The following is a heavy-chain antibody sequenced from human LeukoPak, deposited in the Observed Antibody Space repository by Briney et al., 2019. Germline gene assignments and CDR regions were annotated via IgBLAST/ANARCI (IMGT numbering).Heavy chain of an antibody. V-gene: IGHV4-39*07. CDR3: AKEAAYGYGGLDY. J-gene: IGHJ4*02. Sequence: SSETLSLTCTVSGGSISSSSYYWGWIRQPPGKGLEWIGSIYYSGSTYYNPSLKSRASISVDTSKNQFSLKLISVTAADTAVYYCAKEAAYGYGGLDYWGQGTLVTVSS. D-gene: IGHD5-18*01. CDR1: GGSISSSSYY. CDR2: IYYSGST.